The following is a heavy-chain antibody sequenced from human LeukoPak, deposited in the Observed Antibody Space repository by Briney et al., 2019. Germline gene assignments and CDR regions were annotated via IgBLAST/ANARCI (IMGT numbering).Heavy chain of an antibody. CDR2: IYQSGST. D-gene: IGHD3-22*01. J-gene: IGHJ4*02. Sequence: SETLSLTCTVSGGSISTSGYYWGWIRQPPGKGLEWIGNIYQSGSTYYNPSLKSRVSISVDTSMHHFSLELTSVTGAGPAVYSCARDERMTMIVDWGQGTLVTVSS. CDR1: GGSISTSGYY. CDR3: ARDERMTMIVD. V-gene: IGHV4-39*07.